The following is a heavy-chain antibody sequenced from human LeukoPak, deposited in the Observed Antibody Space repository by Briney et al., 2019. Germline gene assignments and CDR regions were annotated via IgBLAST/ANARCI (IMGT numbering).Heavy chain of an antibody. J-gene: IGHJ3*02. CDR3: ARVGYGYSYGRNDAFDI. D-gene: IGHD5-18*01. CDR2: MNPNSGNT. CDR1: VYTFTSYD. V-gene: IGHV1-8*01. Sequence: ASVKVSCKASVYTFTSYDINWVRQATGQGLEWMGWMNPNSGNTGYAQKLQGRVTMTRNTSISTAYMELSSLRSEDTAVYYCARVGYGYSYGRNDAFDIWGQGTMVTVSS.